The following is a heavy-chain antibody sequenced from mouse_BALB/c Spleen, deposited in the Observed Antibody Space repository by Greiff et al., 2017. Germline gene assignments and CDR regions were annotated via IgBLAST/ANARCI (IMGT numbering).Heavy chain of an antibody. CDR2: INSNGGST. Sequence: EVQVVESGGGLVQPGGSLKLSCAASGFTFSSYGMSWVRQTPDKRLELVATINSNGGSTYYPDSVKGRFTISRDNAKNTLYLQMSSLKSEDTAMYYCANDYGAYWGQGTTLTVSS. CDR3: ANDYGAY. CDR1: GFTFSSYG. V-gene: IGHV5-6-3*01. J-gene: IGHJ2*01. D-gene: IGHD2-4*01.